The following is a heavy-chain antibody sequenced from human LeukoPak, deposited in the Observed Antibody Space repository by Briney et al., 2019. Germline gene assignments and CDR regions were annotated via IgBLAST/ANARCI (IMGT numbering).Heavy chain of an antibody. D-gene: IGHD3-9*01. Sequence: SETLSLTCTVSGGSISSYYWSWIRQPAGKGLEWIGRIYTSGSTNYNPSLKSRVTMSVDTSKNQFSLKLSSVTAADTAVYYCARDGYDILTGYYDYWGQGTLVTVSS. V-gene: IGHV4-4*07. CDR1: GGSISSYY. CDR3: ARDGYDILTGYYDY. CDR2: IYTSGST. J-gene: IGHJ4*02.